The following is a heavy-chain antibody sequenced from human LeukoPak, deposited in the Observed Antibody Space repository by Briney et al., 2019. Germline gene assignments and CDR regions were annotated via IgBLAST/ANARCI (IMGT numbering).Heavy chain of an antibody. Sequence: PGGSLRLSCAASGFTFSSYAMNWVRQAPGRGLEWVSGFSGSGGTTYYADSVKGRFTISGDNSKNTLYLQMNSLRAEDTAVYYCARDYDDAFDIWGQGTMVTVSS. CDR3: ARDYDDAFDI. CDR1: GFTFSSYA. V-gene: IGHV3-23*01. D-gene: IGHD3-3*01. J-gene: IGHJ3*02. CDR2: FSGSGGTT.